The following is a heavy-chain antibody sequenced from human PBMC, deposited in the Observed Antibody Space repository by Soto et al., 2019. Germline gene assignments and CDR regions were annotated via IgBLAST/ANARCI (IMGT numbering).Heavy chain of an antibody. V-gene: IGHV1-69*01. CDR2: IIRMFGTT. CDR3: ASSVMGVEWYVAL. J-gene: IGHJ2*01. D-gene: IGHD3-3*01. Sequence: QVQLVQSGTEVKKPGSSVKVSCKASGGTFDTYAITWVRQAPGQGLEWMGGIIRMFGTTTYAQKFQGRVTITADESRTTAYMDMSSLRSADTAMYSSASSVMGVEWYVALCGRCTLVAVSS. CDR1: GGTFDTYA.